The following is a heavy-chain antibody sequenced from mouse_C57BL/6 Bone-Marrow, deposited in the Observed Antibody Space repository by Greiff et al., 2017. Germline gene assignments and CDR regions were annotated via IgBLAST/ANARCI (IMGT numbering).Heavy chain of an antibody. CDR2: IDPSDSYT. V-gene: IGHV1-69*01. CDR3: AREGGYWAWFAY. J-gene: IGHJ3*01. CDR1: GYTFTSYW. Sequence: QVQLQQPGAELVMPGASVKLSCKASGYTFTSYWMHWVKQRPGQGLEWIGEIDPSDSYTNYNQKFKGKSTLTVDKSSSTAYMQLSSLTSEDSAVYYGAREGGYWAWFAYWGQGTLVTVSA. D-gene: IGHD4-1*01.